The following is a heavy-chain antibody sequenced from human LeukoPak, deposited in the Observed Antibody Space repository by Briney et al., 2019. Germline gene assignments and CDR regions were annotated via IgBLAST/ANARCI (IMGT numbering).Heavy chain of an antibody. J-gene: IGHJ4*02. CDR3: AKDGGGPYSSSNHFDY. CDR1: GFTFSSYA. V-gene: IGHV3-23*01. Sequence: GGSLRLSCAASGFTFSSYAMSWVRQAPGKGLECISGFSGCGGSTYYADSVKGRFTISRDTSKDTLYLQMSSLRAEDTALYYCAKDGGGPYSSSNHFDYWGQGTLVTVSS. D-gene: IGHD6-6*01. CDR2: FSGCGGST.